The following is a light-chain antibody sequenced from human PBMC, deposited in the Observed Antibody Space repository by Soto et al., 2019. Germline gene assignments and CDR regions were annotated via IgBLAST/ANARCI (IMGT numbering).Light chain of an antibody. CDR3: VQATRSRT. Sequence: DIEMIQSPLSLPVTPGEPASISCRSSQSLLHSNGYNYLHWYLQRPGQSPQLLIYVGSIRASVAPDSLRGCGSGTDFTVKTGRVEAEDMVVYFFVQATRSRT. J-gene: IGKJ1*01. CDR1: QSLLHSNGYNY. CDR2: VGS. V-gene: IGKV2-28*01.